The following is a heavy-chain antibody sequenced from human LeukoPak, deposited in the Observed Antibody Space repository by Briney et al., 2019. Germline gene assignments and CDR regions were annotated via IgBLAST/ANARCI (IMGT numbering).Heavy chain of an antibody. D-gene: IGHD3-22*01. CDR2: ISGSGGTT. CDR1: GFSFSSYA. CDR3: AKPGWLLTAAADY. Sequence: PGGSLRLSCAASGFSFSSYALAWVRQTPGKGLGWVSGISGSGGTTDYADSVKGRFTISRDNSKNTLYLQMNSLRAEDTAVYYCAKPGWLLTAAADYWGQGAHVTVSS. V-gene: IGHV3-23*01. J-gene: IGHJ4*02.